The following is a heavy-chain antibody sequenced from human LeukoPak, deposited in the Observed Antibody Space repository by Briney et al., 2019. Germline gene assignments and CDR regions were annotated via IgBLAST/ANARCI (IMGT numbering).Heavy chain of an antibody. CDR1: GFTFSSYA. V-gene: IGHV3-23*01. Sequence: GGSLRLSCAASGFTFSSYAMSWVRQAPGKGLEWVSSISSSGGSTYYADSVQGRFNISRDNSKNTLYLQMNSLRAEDTAVYYCAKDDPPDYDSSGYYRKDAFDMWGQGTMVTVSS. D-gene: IGHD3-22*01. CDR3: AKDDPPDYDSSGYYRKDAFDM. CDR2: ISSSGGST. J-gene: IGHJ3*02.